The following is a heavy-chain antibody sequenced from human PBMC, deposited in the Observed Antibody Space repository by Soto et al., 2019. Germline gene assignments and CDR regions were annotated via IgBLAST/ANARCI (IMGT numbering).Heavy chain of an antibody. J-gene: IGHJ4*02. D-gene: IGHD6-19*01. Sequence: PSETLSLTCTVSGGSISSYYWSLIRQPPGKGLEWIGYIYYSGSTNYNPSLKSRVTISVDTSKNQFSLKLSSVTAADTAVYYCARDGSSGWYVFFDYWGQGTLVTVSS. CDR3: ARDGSSGWYVFFDY. CDR2: IYYSGST. CDR1: GGSISSYY. V-gene: IGHV4-59*01.